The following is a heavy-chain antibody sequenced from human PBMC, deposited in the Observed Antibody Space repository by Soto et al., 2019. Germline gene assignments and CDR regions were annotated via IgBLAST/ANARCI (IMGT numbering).Heavy chain of an antibody. CDR2: IYWDDDK. J-gene: IGHJ6*02. D-gene: IGHD3-10*01. V-gene: IGHV2-5*02. Sequence: QITLKESGPTLVKPTQTLTLTCTFSGFSLTTSGVGVGWIRQPPGKALECLALIYWDDDKRYSPSLTNRLTITNATSSTQVVLTLIDLDPVDTATYYCAHNSLVPFGMDVWGQGTTVTVAS. CDR3: AHNSLVPFGMDV. CDR1: GFSLTTSGVG.